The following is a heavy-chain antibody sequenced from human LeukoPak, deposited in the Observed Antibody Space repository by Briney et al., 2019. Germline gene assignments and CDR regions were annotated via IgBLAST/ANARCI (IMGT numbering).Heavy chain of an antibody. V-gene: IGHV4-61*01. CDR2: IYYSGST. CDR1: GGSVSSGSYY. J-gene: IGHJ5*02. Sequence: SETLSLTCTVSGGSVSSGSYYWSWIRQPPGKGLGWIGYIYYSGSTNYNPSLKSRVTISVDTSKNQFSLKLSSVTAADTAVYYCARGPDFDWLLNWSDPWGQGTLVTVSS. CDR3: ARGPDFDWLLNWSDP. D-gene: IGHD3-9*01.